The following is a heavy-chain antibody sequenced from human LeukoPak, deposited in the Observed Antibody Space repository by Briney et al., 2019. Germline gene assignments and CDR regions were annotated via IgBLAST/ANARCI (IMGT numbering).Heavy chain of an antibody. Sequence: SETLSLTCTVSGGSISSSNYYWGWIRQPPGKGLEYIGSIYYSGRTYYNLSLKTRVTVSVDTSQNQFSLKLTSVTAADTAVYYCARTPAYNSAWYIDSWGQGTLVTVSS. V-gene: IGHV4-39*07. CDR1: GGSISSSNYY. CDR3: ARTPAYNSAWYIDS. CDR2: IYYSGRT. J-gene: IGHJ4*02. D-gene: IGHD6-19*01.